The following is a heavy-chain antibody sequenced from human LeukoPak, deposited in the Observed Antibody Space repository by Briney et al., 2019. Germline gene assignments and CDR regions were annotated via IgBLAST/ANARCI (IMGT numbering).Heavy chain of an antibody. Sequence: ASVKVSCKASGYTFTGYYMHWVRQASGQGLEWMGRINPNSGGTNYAQKFQGRVTMTRDTSISTAYMELSRLRSDDTAVYYCARAPPRRGIAAAGTVWGNWFDPWGQGTLVTVSS. CDR1: GYTFTGYY. CDR2: INPNSGGT. CDR3: ARAPPRRGIAAAGTVWGNWFDP. J-gene: IGHJ5*02. V-gene: IGHV1-2*06. D-gene: IGHD6-13*01.